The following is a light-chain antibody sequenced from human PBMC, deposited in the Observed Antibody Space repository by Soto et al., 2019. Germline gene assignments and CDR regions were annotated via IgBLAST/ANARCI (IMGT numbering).Light chain of an antibody. V-gene: IGKV3-15*01. CDR1: QSVSSN. CDR3: QQYNNWPQT. J-gene: IGKJ1*01. Sequence: EIVMTQSPATLSVSPGERATLSCRASQSVSSNLAWYQQKPGQAPRLLIYGASTRATGIPARFSGSGSGTECTLTLSLLHSEDFAVYYCQQYNNWPQTFGQGTKVEIK. CDR2: GAS.